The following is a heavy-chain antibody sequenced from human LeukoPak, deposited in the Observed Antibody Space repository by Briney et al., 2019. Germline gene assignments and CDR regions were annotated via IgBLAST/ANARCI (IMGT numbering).Heavy chain of an antibody. V-gene: IGHV4-39*01. J-gene: IGHJ1*01. D-gene: IGHD3-10*01. Sequence: PSETLSLTCTVSGGSISSSSYYWGWIRQPPGKGLEWIGSIYYSGSTYHNPSLKSRVTISVDTSKNQFSLKLSSVTAADTAVYYCKGDRYYGSGILFEFQHWGQGTLVTVSS. CDR1: GGSISSSSYY. CDR3: KGDRYYGSGILFEFQH. CDR2: IYYSGST.